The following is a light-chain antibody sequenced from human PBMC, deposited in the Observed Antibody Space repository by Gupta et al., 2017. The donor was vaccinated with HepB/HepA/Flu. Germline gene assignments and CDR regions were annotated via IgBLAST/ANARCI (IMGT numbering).Light chain of an antibody. CDR1: SRDIGPYNS. Sequence: QSALTQPASVSGSPGQSIAFSCTGTSRDIGPYNSVSWYQQHPGKAPKLLISDVTYRPSGISSRFSGSKSGNTASLTISGLPAEDEAHYFCSSYGALGIFGGGTMLTVL. CDR3: SSYGALGI. CDR2: DVT. J-gene: IGLJ2*01. V-gene: IGLV2-14*03.